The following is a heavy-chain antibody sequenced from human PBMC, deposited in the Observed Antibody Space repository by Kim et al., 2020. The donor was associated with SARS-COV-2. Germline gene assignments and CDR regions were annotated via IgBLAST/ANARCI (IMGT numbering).Heavy chain of an antibody. CDR2: DK. CDR3: ATVGSRWGDY. V-gene: IGHV2-5*01. D-gene: IGHD2-2*01. Sequence: DKRYSQSLKSRLTITKDTSKNQVVLTMTNMDPVDTATYYCATVGSRWGDYWGQGTLVTVSS. J-gene: IGHJ4*02.